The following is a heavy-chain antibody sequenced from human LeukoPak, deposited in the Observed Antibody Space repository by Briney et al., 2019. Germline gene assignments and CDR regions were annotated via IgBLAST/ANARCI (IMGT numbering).Heavy chain of an antibody. J-gene: IGHJ2*01. Sequence: GESLRISCKGSGYTFTSHWIGWVRQMPGQGLEWMGLIFPRDSDTRYSPSFQGQVTISADKSISTAYVQWSSLKASDTAIYYCARGPTVTGDWYFDLWGHGTLVTVSS. D-gene: IGHD4-11*01. CDR2: IFPRDSDT. V-gene: IGHV5-51*01. CDR1: GYTFTSHW. CDR3: ARGPTVTGDWYFDL.